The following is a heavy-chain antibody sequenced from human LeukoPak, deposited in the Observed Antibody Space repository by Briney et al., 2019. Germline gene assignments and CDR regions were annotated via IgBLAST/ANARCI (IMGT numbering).Heavy chain of an antibody. CDR1: GYSISSGYY. D-gene: IGHD2-2*01. Sequence: SETLSLTCAVSGYSISSGYYWGWIRQPPGKGLEWIGSIYHSGSTYYNPSLKSRVTISLDTSKNQFSLKLSSVTAADTAVYYCAGVPAAILAFDIWGQGTMVTVSS. CDR3: AGVPAAILAFDI. V-gene: IGHV4-38-2*01. J-gene: IGHJ3*02. CDR2: IYHSGST.